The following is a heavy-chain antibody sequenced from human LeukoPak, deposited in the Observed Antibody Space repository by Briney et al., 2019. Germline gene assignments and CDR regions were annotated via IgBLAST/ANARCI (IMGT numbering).Heavy chain of an antibody. CDR3: ARRSYDFWSGYSLKNYYYYYMDV. J-gene: IGHJ6*03. CDR2: IYHSGST. V-gene: IGHV4-4*02. Sequence: SETLSLTCAVSGGSISSSNWWSWVRQPPGKGLEWIGEIYHSGSTNYNPSLKSRVTISVDKSKNQFSLKLSSVTAADTAVYYCARRSYDFWSGYSLKNYYYYYMDVWGKGTTVTVSS. CDR1: GGSISSSNW. D-gene: IGHD3-3*01.